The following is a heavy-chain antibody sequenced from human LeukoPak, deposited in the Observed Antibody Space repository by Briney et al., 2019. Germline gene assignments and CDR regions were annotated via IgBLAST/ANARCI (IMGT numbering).Heavy chain of an antibody. CDR2: ISSGSSHI. D-gene: IGHD6-19*01. CDR3: AKVHGSGWYSDY. Sequence: GGSLRLSCAASGFTFRNYNMNWVRRAPGKGLEWVSYISSGSSHIDYADSVKGRFTISRDNTKNSLYLQMNSLRDEDTAVYYCAKVHGSGWYSDYWGQGTLVTVSS. J-gene: IGHJ4*02. CDR1: GFTFRNYN. V-gene: IGHV3-48*02.